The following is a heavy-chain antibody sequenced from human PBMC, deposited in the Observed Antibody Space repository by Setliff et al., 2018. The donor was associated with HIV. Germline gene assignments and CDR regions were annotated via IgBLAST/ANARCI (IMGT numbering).Heavy chain of an antibody. CDR2: IVDSGAT. V-gene: IGHV4-34*12. D-gene: IGHD2-2*01. J-gene: IGHJ4*02. CDR3: AREVPARQHFDF. Sequence: SETLSLTCALYGGSLTNYYWTWIRKSPGEGLEWIGEIVDSGATTYNPSLKSRVTILLDTSKKQFSLKLNSVTAADTAVYYCAREVPARQHFDFWGQGTLVTVSS. CDR1: GGSLTNYY.